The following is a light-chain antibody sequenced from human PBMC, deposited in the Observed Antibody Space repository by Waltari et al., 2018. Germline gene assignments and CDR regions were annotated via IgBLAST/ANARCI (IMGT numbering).Light chain of an antibody. Sequence: DIQMTQSPSSLSASVGDRVTTTCRASQSISSYLNWYQQKPGKAPKLLIYAASSLQSGVPSRFSGSGSGTDFTLTISSLQPEDFATYYCQQSYSTPPRTFGQGTKLEIK. J-gene: IGKJ2*01. CDR1: QSISSY. CDR3: QQSYSTPPRT. CDR2: AAS. V-gene: IGKV1-39*01.